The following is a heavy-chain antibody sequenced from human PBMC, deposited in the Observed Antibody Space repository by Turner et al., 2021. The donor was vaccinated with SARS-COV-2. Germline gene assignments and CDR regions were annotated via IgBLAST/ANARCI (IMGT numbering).Heavy chain of an antibody. D-gene: IGHD5-12*01. Sequence: QVQLQQWGAGLLKPSETLSLTCAVSGGSRSGYYWSWIRQPPGKGLEWIGEINHSGYTNYNPSLKRRVTIAVDTSKNQISLKLNSVTAADTALYYCARVDIVSTNYFDPWGQGTLVTVSS. V-gene: IGHV4-34*02. CDR2: INHSGYT. CDR3: ARVDIVSTNYFDP. J-gene: IGHJ5*02. CDR1: GGSRSGYY.